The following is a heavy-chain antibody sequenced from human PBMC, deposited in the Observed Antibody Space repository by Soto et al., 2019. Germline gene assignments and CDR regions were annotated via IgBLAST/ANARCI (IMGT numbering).Heavy chain of an antibody. Sequence: QVHLVQSGAEVKKPGASVKVSCKASGYTFTSYGITWVRQAPGQGLEWIGWISAHNGNTDSAQKLQGRVIVTRDTSTSTASMELRSLRSDDTAVYYCARGRYGDYWGQGALVTVSS. J-gene: IGHJ4*02. D-gene: IGHD1-1*01. CDR3: ARGRYGDY. CDR2: ISAHNGNT. V-gene: IGHV1-18*01. CDR1: GYTFTSYG.